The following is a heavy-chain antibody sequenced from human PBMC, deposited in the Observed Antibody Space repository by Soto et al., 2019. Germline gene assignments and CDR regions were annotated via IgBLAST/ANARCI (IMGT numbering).Heavy chain of an antibody. CDR3: ARAVRSTIFGVDYGMDV. CDR2: ISGSGGST. Sequence: EVQLLESGGGLVQPGGSLRLSCAASGFTFSSYAMSWVRQAPGKGLEWVSAISGSGGSTYYADSVKGRFTISRDNSKNTLYLQMNSLRAEDTAVYYCARAVRSTIFGVDYGMDVWGQGTTVTVSS. J-gene: IGHJ6*02. V-gene: IGHV3-23*01. D-gene: IGHD3-3*01. CDR1: GFTFSSYA.